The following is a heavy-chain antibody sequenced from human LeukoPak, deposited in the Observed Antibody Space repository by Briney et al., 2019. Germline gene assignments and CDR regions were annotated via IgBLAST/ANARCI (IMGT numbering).Heavy chain of an antibody. CDR1: GFTFSDYY. V-gene: IGHV3-11*01. D-gene: IGHD3-22*01. CDR3: AGHPTYYYDSSGYYAY. CDR2: ISSSGSTI. J-gene: IGHJ4*02. Sequence: GGSLRLSCAASGFTFSDYYMSWIRQAPGKGLEWVSYISSSGSTIYYADSVKGRFTISRDNAKNSLYLQMNSLRAEDTAVYYCAGHPTYYYDSSGYYAYWGQGTLVTVSS.